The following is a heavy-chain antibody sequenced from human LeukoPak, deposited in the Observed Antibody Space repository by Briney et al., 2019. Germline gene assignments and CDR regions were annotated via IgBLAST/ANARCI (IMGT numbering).Heavy chain of an antibody. Sequence: GGSLRLSCAASGFTVSSNYMSWVRQAPGKGLEWVSVIYSGGSTYYADSVKGRFTISRDNSKNTLYLQMNSLRAEDTAVYYCARSYYYDSSGSLQHWGQGTLVTVSS. CDR3: ARSYYYDSSGSLQH. V-gene: IGHV3-53*01. D-gene: IGHD3-22*01. J-gene: IGHJ1*01. CDR1: GFTVSSNY. CDR2: IYSGGST.